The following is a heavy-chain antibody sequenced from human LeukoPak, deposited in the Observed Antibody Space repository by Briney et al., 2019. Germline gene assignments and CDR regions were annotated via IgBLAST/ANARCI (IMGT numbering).Heavy chain of an antibody. J-gene: IGHJ6*03. V-gene: IGHV3-9*01. CDR1: GFTFDDHA. CDR3: VKGGKVMAGYYHYYYMDV. Sequence: PGRSLRLSCGASGFTFDDHAMYWVRQGPGRGLEWVAGLSWNSGSIDYADSVKGRFTISRDNAKNSLYLQMYSLRVEDTALYYCVKGGKVMAGYYHYYYMDVWGKGTMVTISS. CDR2: LSWNSGSI. D-gene: IGHD5-24*01.